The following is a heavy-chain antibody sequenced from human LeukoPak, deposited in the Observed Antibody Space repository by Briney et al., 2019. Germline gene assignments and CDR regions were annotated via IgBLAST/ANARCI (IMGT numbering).Heavy chain of an antibody. CDR3: AKSYNGYESKPDY. CDR1: GFTFSSYA. CDR2: ISNSGGRT. Sequence: GGSLRLSCAASGFTFSSYAMSWIRQAPGKGLEWVSSISNSGGRTFYTDSVKGRFTISRDNSKITLYLQMNSLRAEDTAVYYCAKSYNGYESKPDYWGQGTLVTVSS. V-gene: IGHV3-23*01. J-gene: IGHJ4*02. D-gene: IGHD5-12*01.